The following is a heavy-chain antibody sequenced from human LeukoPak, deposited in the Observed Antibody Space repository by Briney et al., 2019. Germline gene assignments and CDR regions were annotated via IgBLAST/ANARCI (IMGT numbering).Heavy chain of an antibody. CDR3: VKDRLGEAYGMDV. Sequence: AGRSLRLSCAASGFTFSSYGMHWVRQAPGKGLEWVAVISYDGSRKHYGDSVQGRFSISRDNSKNTLYLQMNSLRAEDTAVYYCVKDRLGEAYGMDVWGEGTTVTVSS. CDR1: GFTFSSYG. CDR2: ISYDGSRK. J-gene: IGHJ6*04. V-gene: IGHV3-30*18. D-gene: IGHD3-10*01.